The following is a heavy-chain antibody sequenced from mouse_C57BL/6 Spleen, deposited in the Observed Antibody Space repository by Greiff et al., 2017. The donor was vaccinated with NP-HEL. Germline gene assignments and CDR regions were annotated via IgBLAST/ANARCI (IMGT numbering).Heavy chain of an antibody. CDR2: IYPGSGST. D-gene: IGHD3-3*01. CDR3: AKEGLCNDHDGFAY. J-gene: IGHJ3*01. Sequence: QVQLQQPGAELVKPGASVKMSCKASGYTFTSYWITWVKQRPGQGLEWIGDIYPGSGSTNYNEKFKSKATMTVDTSSSTAYMQLSSLTSEDSAVDSCAKEGLCNDHDGFAYWGQGTLVTVSA. CDR1: GYTFTSYW. V-gene: IGHV1-55*01.